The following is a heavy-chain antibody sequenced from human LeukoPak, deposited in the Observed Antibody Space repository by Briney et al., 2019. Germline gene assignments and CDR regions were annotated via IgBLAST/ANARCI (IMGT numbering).Heavy chain of an antibody. CDR1: GGSISSYY. Sequence: SETLSLTCTVSGGSISSYYWSWIRQPPGKGLEWIGYIYYSGSTNYNPSLKSRVTISVDTSKNQFSLKLSSVTAADTAVYYCARRNYYDSSGYRYWYFDLWGRGTLVTVSS. CDR3: ARRNYYDSSGYRYWYFDL. V-gene: IGHV4-59*08. J-gene: IGHJ2*01. D-gene: IGHD3-22*01. CDR2: IYYSGST.